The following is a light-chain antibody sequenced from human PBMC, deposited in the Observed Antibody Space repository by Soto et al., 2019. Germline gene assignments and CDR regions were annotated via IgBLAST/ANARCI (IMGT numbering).Light chain of an antibody. CDR3: QQYGSSLPGT. CDR1: QSVSSSY. CDR2: VAS. J-gene: IGKJ1*01. Sequence: IVLTQSPGTLSLSPGERATLSCRASQSVSSSYLAWYQHKPGQAPRLLIYVASSRATGIPDRFSGSGSGTDVTLTISRLEPEDFAVYYCQQYGSSLPGTFGQGTKVEIK. V-gene: IGKV3-20*01.